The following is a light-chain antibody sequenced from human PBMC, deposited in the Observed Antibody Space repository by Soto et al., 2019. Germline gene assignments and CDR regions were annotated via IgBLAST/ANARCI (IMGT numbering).Light chain of an antibody. CDR3: SSFTSSITLV. Sequence: QSVLTQPASVSGSPGQSITISCTGTSSDVGGYDYVSWYQQHPGKAPKLMIYDVSNRSSGVSNRFSGSKSGNTASLTISGLQAEDEADYYCSSFTSSITLVFGGGTKLTVL. J-gene: IGLJ2*01. CDR1: SSDVGGYDY. CDR2: DVS. V-gene: IGLV2-14*03.